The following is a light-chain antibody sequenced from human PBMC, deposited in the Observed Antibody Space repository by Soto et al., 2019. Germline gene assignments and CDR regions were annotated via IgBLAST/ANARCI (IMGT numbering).Light chain of an antibody. Sequence: QSALTQPASVSGSPGQSITISCTGNSSDVGSFNLVSWYQQHPGKAPKVMIYEVNKRPSGISNRFSGSKSGNTASLTISGLQAEDEADYYCCSYAGSSTFWEQFGTGTQLTVL. V-gene: IGLV2-23*02. CDR2: EVN. J-gene: IGLJ7*01. CDR1: SSDVGSFNL. CDR3: CSYAGSSTFWEQ.